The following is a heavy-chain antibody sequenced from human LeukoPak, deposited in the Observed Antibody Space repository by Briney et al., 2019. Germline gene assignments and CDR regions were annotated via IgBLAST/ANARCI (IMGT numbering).Heavy chain of an antibody. CDR2: INPNSGGT. J-gene: IGHJ4*02. D-gene: IGHD3-9*01. CDR3: ARDHYDILTGYSHFDY. CDR1: GYTFSDYY. V-gene: IGHV1-2*02. Sequence: ASVKVSCKASGYTFSDYYMHWVRQAPGQGLEWMGWINPNSGGTNYAQKFQGTGTMTRDTSISTAYMELSRLRSDDTAVYYCARDHYDILTGYSHFDYWGQGTLVTVSS.